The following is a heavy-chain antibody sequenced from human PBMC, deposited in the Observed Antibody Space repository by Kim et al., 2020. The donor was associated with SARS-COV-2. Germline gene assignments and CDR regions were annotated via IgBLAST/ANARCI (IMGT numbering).Heavy chain of an antibody. CDR2: ISVSGGST. CDR1: GFTFSSYS. V-gene: IGHV3-23*01. Sequence: GGSLRLSCAASGFTFSSYSMSWVRQAPGKGLEWVSVISVSGGSTYYADSVKGRFTISRDTSKNTLYLQMNSLRAEDTAVYYCVSASGSAPPFDYWGQGPLVTVSS. D-gene: IGHD3-10*01. CDR3: VSASGSAPPFDY. J-gene: IGHJ4*02.